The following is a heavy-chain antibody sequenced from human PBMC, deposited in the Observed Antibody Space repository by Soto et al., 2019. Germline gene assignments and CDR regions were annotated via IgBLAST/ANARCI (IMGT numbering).Heavy chain of an antibody. CDR3: ARGGGGYDSYYYMDV. D-gene: IGHD5-12*01. CDR2: INHSGST. Sequence: SETLSLTCAVYGGSFSGYYWSWIRQPPGKGLEWIGEINHSGSTNYNPSLKSRVTISVDTSKNQFSLKLSSVTAADTAVYYCARGGGGYDSYYYMDVWGKGTTVTVSS. J-gene: IGHJ6*03. CDR1: GGSFSGYY. V-gene: IGHV4-34*01.